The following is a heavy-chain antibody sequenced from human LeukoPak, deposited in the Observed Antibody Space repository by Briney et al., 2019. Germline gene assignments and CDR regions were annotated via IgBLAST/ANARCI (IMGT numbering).Heavy chain of an antibody. Sequence: SGTLSLACAVSGGSISSSNWWSWVRQPPGKGLEWIGEIYHSGSTNYNPSLKSRVTISVDTSKNQFSLKLSSVTAADTAVYYCARGDTAMAYDAFDIWGQGTMVTVSS. CDR1: GGSISSSNW. CDR3: ARGDTAMAYDAFDI. J-gene: IGHJ3*02. V-gene: IGHV4-4*02. CDR2: IYHSGST. D-gene: IGHD5-18*01.